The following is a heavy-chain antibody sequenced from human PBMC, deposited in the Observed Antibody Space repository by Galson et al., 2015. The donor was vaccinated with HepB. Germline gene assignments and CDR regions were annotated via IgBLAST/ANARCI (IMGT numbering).Heavy chain of an antibody. CDR1: GFTFSSYG. Sequence: SLRLSCAASGFTFSSYGMHWVRQAPGKGLEWVAVIWYDGSNKYYADSVKGRFTISRDNSKNTLYLQMNSLRAEDTAVYYCARVSQTYYYGSGSYGGVDYWGQGTLVTVSS. CDR3: ARVSQTYYYGSGSYGGVDY. CDR2: IWYDGSNK. V-gene: IGHV3-33*08. J-gene: IGHJ4*02. D-gene: IGHD3-10*01.